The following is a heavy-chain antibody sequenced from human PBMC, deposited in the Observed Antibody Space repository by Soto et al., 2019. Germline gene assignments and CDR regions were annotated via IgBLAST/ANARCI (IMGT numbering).Heavy chain of an antibody. CDR3: ARGLSTGYRY. CDR2: IIPILGIA. CDR1: GGTFSSYT. J-gene: IGHJ4*02. V-gene: IGHV1-69*02. Sequence: QVQLVQSGAEVKKPGSSVKVSCKASGGTFSSYTISWVRQAPGQRLEWMGMIIPILGIANYAQKFQGRVTITSDKSTSTAYMELSSLRSEDRAVYYCARGLSTGYRYWGQGTLVTVSS. D-gene: IGHD3-9*01.